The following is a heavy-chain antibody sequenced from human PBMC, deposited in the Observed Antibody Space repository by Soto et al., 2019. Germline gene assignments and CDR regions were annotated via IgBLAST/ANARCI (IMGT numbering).Heavy chain of an antibody. CDR2: IKQDGSEK. V-gene: IGHV3-7*03. Sequence: PGGSLRLSCAASGFTFSSYGMHWVRQAPGKGLEWVANIKQDGSEKYYVDSVKGRFTISRDNAKKSLYLQMNSLRAEDTAVYYCARDIRSGGYEATDYWGQGTPVTVSS. CDR1: GFTFSSYG. J-gene: IGHJ4*02. D-gene: IGHD5-12*01. CDR3: ARDIRSGGYEATDY.